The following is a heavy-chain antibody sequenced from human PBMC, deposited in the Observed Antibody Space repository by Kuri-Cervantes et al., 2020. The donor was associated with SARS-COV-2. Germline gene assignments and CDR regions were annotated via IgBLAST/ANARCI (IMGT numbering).Heavy chain of an antibody. J-gene: IGHJ4*02. CDR1: GYTFTGYY. CDR2: INPNSGGT. V-gene: IGHV1-2*02. CDR3: ARGWSGYSLDPPHFDY. Sequence: ASVKVSCKASGYTFTGYYMHWVRQAPGQGLEWMGWINPNSGGTNYAQKFQGRVTMTRDTSISTAYMEPSRLRSDDTAVYYCARGWSGYSLDPPHFDYWGQGTLVTVSS. D-gene: IGHD3-3*01.